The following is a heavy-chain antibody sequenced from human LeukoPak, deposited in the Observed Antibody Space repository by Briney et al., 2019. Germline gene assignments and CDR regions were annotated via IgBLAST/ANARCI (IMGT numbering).Heavy chain of an antibody. Sequence: GKXLXXXGXISSSRRTIYYADSVKGGFNIYRDNEKNSLYVQINSLRDQDTAVYSCASGPSIVVVPAASDVDYWGQGTLVTVSS. D-gene: IGHD2-2*01. J-gene: IGHJ4*02. CDR3: ASGPSIVVVPAASDVDY. CDR2: ISSSRRTI. V-gene: IGHV3-48*02.